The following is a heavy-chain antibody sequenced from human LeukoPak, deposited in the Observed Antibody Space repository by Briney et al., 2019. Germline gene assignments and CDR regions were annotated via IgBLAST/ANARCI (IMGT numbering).Heavy chain of an antibody. CDR3: ARGSEGGYCSSTSCSTPFDY. CDR2: INHSGST. V-gene: IGHV4-34*01. D-gene: IGHD2-2*01. J-gene: IGHJ4*02. Sequence: PSGTLSLTCAVYGGSFSGYYWSWIRQPPGKGLEWIGEINHSGSTNYNPSLKSRVTISVDTSRNQFSLKLSSVTAADTAVYYCARGSEGGYCSSTSCSTPFDYWGQGTLVTVSS. CDR1: GGSFSGYY.